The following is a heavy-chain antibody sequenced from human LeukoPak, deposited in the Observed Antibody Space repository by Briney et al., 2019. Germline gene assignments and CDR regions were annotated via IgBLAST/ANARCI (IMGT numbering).Heavy chain of an antibody. V-gene: IGHV4-59*08. Sequence: SSETLSLTCTVSGGSISSYYWSWIRQLPGKGLEWIGYIYYSGSTNYNPSLKSRVTISVDTSKNQFSLKLSSVTAADTAVYYCARHGYYDSSGPTDYWGQGTLVTVSS. D-gene: IGHD3-22*01. CDR2: IYYSGST. J-gene: IGHJ4*02. CDR1: GGSISSYY. CDR3: ARHGYYDSSGPTDY.